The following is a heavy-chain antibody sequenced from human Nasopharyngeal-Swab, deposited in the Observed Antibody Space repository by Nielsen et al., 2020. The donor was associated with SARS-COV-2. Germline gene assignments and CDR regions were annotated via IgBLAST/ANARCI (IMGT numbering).Heavy chain of an antibody. CDR1: GFTFGTYW. Sequence: GESLKISCAASGFTFGTYWMTWVRQAPGKGLEWVANIKQDGSEKYYVDSVEGRFTISRDNAKNSLYLQMNSLRAEDTAAYYCARGVETIHHWGQGSLVTVSS. CDR2: IKQDGSEK. CDR3: ARGVETIHH. J-gene: IGHJ1*01. D-gene: IGHD5-24*01. V-gene: IGHV3-7*01.